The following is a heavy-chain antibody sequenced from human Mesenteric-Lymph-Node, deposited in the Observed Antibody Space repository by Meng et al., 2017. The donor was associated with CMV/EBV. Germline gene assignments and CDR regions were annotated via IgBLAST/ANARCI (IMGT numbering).Heavy chain of an antibody. Sequence: GESLKISCAASGFTFSSYWMSWVRQAPGKGLEWVANIKQDGSEKYYVDSVRGRFTISRDNAENSLYLQMNSLRAEDTAVYYCARDIGCSSISCYPYGMDVWGQGTTVTVSS. D-gene: IGHD2-2*01. V-gene: IGHV3-7*01. CDR1: GFTFSSYW. CDR3: ARDIGCSSISCYPYGMDV. J-gene: IGHJ6*02. CDR2: IKQDGSEK.